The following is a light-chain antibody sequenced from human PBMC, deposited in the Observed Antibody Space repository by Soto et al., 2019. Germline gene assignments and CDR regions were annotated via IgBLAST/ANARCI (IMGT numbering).Light chain of an antibody. CDR2: DAS. V-gene: IGKV1-5*01. CDR3: QQYSSYSLT. Sequence: DIQMTQSPSTLSASVGDRVTISCRASQSVSAWLAWYQQKPGKAPKLLISDASSLKSGVPSRFSGSGYGTEFTLTISSLQPEDSATYYCQQYSSYSLTFGGGTKVDIK. J-gene: IGKJ4*01. CDR1: QSVSAW.